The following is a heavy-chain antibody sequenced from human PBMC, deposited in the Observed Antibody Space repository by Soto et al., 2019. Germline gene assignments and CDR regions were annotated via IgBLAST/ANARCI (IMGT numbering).Heavy chain of an antibody. CDR3: ARDSVIKTNDY. D-gene: IGHD4-4*01. Sequence: GGSLRLSCAASGFTFSDYYMSWIRQAPGKGLEWVSYISSSGGTIYYADSVKGRFTVSRDNAKNSLYLQMNSLRAEDTAVYYCARDSVIKTNDYWGQGTLVTVSS. J-gene: IGHJ4*02. V-gene: IGHV3-11*01. CDR2: ISSSGGTI. CDR1: GFTFSDYY.